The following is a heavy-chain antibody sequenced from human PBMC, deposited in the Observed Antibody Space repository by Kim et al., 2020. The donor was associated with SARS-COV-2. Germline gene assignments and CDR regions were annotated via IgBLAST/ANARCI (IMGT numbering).Heavy chain of an antibody. Sequence: LKSRVTMSVDTSKNQYSLKLSSVTAADTAVYYCARYYLGWFRGLLGGFDYWSQGTLVTVSS. J-gene: IGHJ4*02. D-gene: IGHD3-10*01. V-gene: IGHV4-30-2*05. CDR3: ARYYLGWFRGLLGGFDY.